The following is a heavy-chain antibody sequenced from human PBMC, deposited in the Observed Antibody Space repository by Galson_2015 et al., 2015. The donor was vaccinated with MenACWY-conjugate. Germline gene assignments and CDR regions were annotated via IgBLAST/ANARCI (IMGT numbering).Heavy chain of an antibody. CDR2: IKQEGSEN. D-gene: IGHD2-21*01. Sequence: SLRLSCAASGFTFTKSWMMWVRQAPGKGLEWVGKIKQEGSENFYVDSVKDRFSISRDNAKNSVYLQMNYLRAEDTAIYYCAKSDHPPYAMDAWGQGTTVTVSS. CDR1: GFTFTKSW. V-gene: IGHV3-7*03. CDR3: AKSDHPPYAMDA. J-gene: IGHJ6*02.